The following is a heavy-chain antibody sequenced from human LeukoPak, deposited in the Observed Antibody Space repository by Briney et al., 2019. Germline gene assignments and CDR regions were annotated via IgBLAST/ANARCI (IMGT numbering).Heavy chain of an antibody. J-gene: IGHJ6*03. Sequence: PSETLSLTCTVSGGSISSYYWSWIRQPPGKGLEWIGYIYYSGSTNYNPSLKSRVTISVDTSKNQFSLKLSSVTAADTAVYYCARVGYCSSTSCYTGYYYMDVWGKGTTATVSS. CDR2: IYYSGST. CDR3: ARVGYCSSTSCYTGYYYMDV. CDR1: GGSISSYY. D-gene: IGHD2-2*02. V-gene: IGHV4-59*01.